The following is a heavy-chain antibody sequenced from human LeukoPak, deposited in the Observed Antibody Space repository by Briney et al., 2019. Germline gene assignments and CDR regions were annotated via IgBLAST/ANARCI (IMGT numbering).Heavy chain of an antibody. CDR3: ARRGGVLEWLPTNWFDP. CDR2: IYYSGST. D-gene: IGHD3-3*01. CDR1: GGSISSGDYY. V-gene: IGHV4-30-4*08. Sequence: SQTLSLTCTVSGGSISSGDYYWSWIRQPPGKGLEWIGYIYYSGSTYYNPSLKSRVTISVDTSKNQFSLKLSSVTAADTAVYYCARRGGVLEWLPTNWFDPWGQGTLVTVSS. J-gene: IGHJ5*02.